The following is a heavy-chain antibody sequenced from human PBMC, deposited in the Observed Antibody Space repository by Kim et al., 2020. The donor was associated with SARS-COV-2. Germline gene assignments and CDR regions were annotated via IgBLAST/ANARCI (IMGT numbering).Heavy chain of an antibody. J-gene: IGHJ4*02. Sequence: GGSLRLSCAASGFTLITDHMSWVRQAPGKGLEWVAVTYNTGSTYYADSVEGRFTISRDNSKNMVYLQMNSLRAEDTAVYYCARVWEVAFEHWGQGALVT. CDR3: ARVWEVAFEH. CDR1: GFTLITDH. V-gene: IGHV3-53*01. D-gene: IGHD1-26*01. CDR2: TYNTGST.